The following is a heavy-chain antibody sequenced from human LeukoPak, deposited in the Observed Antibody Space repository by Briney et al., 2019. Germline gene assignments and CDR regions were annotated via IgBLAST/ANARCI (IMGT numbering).Heavy chain of an antibody. V-gene: IGHV4-59*01. CDR2: IYYCGST. J-gene: IGHJ5*02. CDR1: GGSISSYY. D-gene: IGHD2-2*03. CDR3: ARGPFGYCSSTSCYRRGPCYWFDP. Sequence: SETLSLTCTVSGGSISSYYWSWIRQPPGKGLEWIGYIYYCGSTNYNPSLKSRVTISIDTSKNQFSLKLSSVTAADTAVYYCARGPFGYCSSTSCYRRGPCYWFDPWGQGTLVTVSS.